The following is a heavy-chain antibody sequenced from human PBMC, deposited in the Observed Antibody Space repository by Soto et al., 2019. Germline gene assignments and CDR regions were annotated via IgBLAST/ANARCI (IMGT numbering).Heavy chain of an antibody. CDR3: ARRHRLDLDAYY. V-gene: IGHV4-39*01. D-gene: IGHD3-10*01. J-gene: IGHJ4*02. Sequence: TSETLSLTCTVSGGSVSTSSDFWDWLRQPPGKGLEWIGSISYSGSTYYNPSLKSRVTISIDTSKNQFSLKLSSVTAPDTAVYYCARRHRLDLDAYYWGQGILVTVS. CDR1: GGSVSTSSDF. CDR2: ISYSGST.